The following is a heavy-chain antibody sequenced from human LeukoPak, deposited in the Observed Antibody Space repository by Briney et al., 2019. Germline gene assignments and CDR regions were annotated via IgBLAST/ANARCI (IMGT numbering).Heavy chain of an antibody. J-gene: IGHJ4*02. CDR3: AEEGVGYYDL. Sequence: GGSLRLSCAASGFTFSSYWIHWVRQAPGKGLVWVSRISRDGGTTNYADSVKGRFTLSRDNAKNTLYPQMNSLRAEDTAVYYCAEEGVGYYDLWGQGTLVTVSS. D-gene: IGHD3-22*01. CDR2: ISRDGGTT. V-gene: IGHV3-74*01. CDR1: GFTFSSYW.